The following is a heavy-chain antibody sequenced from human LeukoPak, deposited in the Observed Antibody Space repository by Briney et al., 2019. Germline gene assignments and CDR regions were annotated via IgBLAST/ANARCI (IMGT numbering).Heavy chain of an antibody. V-gene: IGHV3-30*18. Sequence: GGSLRLSCAASGFTFSSYVMHWVRQAPGKGLEWVAVISYDGSNKYYADSVKGRFTISRDNSKNTLYLQMNSLRAEDTAVYYCAKDRGGIAIWGQGTMVTVSS. D-gene: IGHD6-13*01. CDR2: ISYDGSNK. J-gene: IGHJ3*02. CDR3: AKDRGGIAI. CDR1: GFTFSSYV.